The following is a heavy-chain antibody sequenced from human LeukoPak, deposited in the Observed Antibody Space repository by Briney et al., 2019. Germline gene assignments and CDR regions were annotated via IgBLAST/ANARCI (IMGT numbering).Heavy chain of an antibody. CDR3: AKGGHFDY. Sequence: PGGSLRLSCAASGFTFSSYWMSWVRQAPGKGLEWVANMKADGSEKYYVDSVKGRFTISRDNAHNSLYLQMNSPRVEDTAVYYCAKGGHFDYWGPGTLVTVSS. CDR1: GFTFSSYW. V-gene: IGHV3-7*01. J-gene: IGHJ4*02. D-gene: IGHD3-16*01. CDR2: MKADGSEK.